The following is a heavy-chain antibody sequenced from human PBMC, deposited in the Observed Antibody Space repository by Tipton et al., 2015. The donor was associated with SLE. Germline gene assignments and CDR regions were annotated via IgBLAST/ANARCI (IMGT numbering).Heavy chain of an antibody. CDR1: GFTVSSNY. V-gene: IGHV3-53*05. CDR2: IYSGGST. D-gene: IGHD2-15*01. J-gene: IGHJ6*03. Sequence: SLRLSCAASGFTVSSNYMSWVRQAPGKGLEWVSVIYSGGSTYYADSVKGRFTISRDNSKNTLYLQMNSLRAEDTAVYYCARAELGYCSGGSCYYYYYYMDVWGKGTTVTVSS. CDR3: ARAELGYCSGGSCYYYYYYMDV.